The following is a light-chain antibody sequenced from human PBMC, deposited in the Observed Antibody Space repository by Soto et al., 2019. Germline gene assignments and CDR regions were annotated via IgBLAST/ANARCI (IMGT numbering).Light chain of an antibody. J-gene: IGKJ3*01. Sequence: EVVMTQSPATLSVSPGERATLSCRASQSVSSNLAWYQQKPGQAPRLLIYGASSRATGIPDRFSGSGSGTDFTLTISRREPEDFAVYYCQQYGSSPITFGPGTKVDI. V-gene: IGKV3-20*01. CDR1: QSVSSN. CDR2: GAS. CDR3: QQYGSSPIT.